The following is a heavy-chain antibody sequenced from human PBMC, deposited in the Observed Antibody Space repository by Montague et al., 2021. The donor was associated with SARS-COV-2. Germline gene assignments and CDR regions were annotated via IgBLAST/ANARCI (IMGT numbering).Heavy chain of an antibody. Sequence: SETLSLTCTASGGSISSGGYYWSWIRQPPGKGLEWIGSIYYSGSTYYNPSLKSRVTISVDTSKNQFSLKLSSVTAADTAVYYCARQRRGGLVSTPRFFDYWGQGTLVTVSS. D-gene: IGHD6-19*01. CDR3: ARQRRGGLVSTPRFFDY. J-gene: IGHJ4*02. V-gene: IGHV4-39*01. CDR2: IYYSGST. CDR1: GGSISSGGYY.